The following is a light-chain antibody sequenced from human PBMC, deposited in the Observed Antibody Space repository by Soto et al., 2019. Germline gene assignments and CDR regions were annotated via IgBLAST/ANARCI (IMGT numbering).Light chain of an antibody. V-gene: IGKV3-20*01. Sequence: EIVLTQSPGILSLSPGERATLSCRASQSVSSSYLAWYQQKPGQAPRLLIYGASNRATGIPDRFSASGSKTNFPPTISRLEPEDFAVYYCQQYGSSPPYTFGQGTKLEIK. CDR3: QQYGSSPPYT. CDR1: QSVSSSY. CDR2: GAS. J-gene: IGKJ2*01.